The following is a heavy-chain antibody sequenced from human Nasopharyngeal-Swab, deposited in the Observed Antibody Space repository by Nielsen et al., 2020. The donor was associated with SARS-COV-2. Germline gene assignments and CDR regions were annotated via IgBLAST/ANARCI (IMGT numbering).Heavy chain of an antibody. CDR2: IKQDGSEK. V-gene: IGHV3-7*01. Sequence: GASLQLSCAGSGFTFSRYWMSWVRQAPGKGLEWVANIKQDGSEKYYEDSVKGRFTVSRDNAKNSLYLQMNSLRAEDTAVYYCARDKGMRDYVWGSYRSSYYYYYGMDVWGQGTTVTVSS. D-gene: IGHD3-16*02. J-gene: IGHJ6*02. CDR3: ARDKGMRDYVWGSYRSSYYYYYGMDV. CDR1: GFTFSRYW.